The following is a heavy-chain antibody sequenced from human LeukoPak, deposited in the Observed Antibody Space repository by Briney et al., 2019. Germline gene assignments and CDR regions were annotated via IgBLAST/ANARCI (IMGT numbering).Heavy chain of an antibody. Sequence: PSETLSLTCAVYGGSFSGYYWSWVRQAPGKGLEWVAKIKEDGSDKYYADSVKGRFTISRDNAKNSLYLQMNSLRAEDTAVYYCASEYCSSASCYSDRFDYWGQGTLVTVSS. CDR1: GGSFSGYY. D-gene: IGHD2-2*02. J-gene: IGHJ4*02. V-gene: IGHV3-7*01. CDR3: ASEYCSSASCYSDRFDY. CDR2: IKEDGSDK.